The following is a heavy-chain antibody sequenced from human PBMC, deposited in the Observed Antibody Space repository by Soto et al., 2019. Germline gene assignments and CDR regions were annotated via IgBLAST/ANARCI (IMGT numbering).Heavy chain of an antibody. V-gene: IGHV3-48*02. J-gene: IGHJ4*02. Sequence: EVQLVESGGDLVQPGGSLRLSCAASGFTFSPYDMNWVRQGPGKGLEWVSYISSRSDTIFYTDSVKGRFTISRDNAKNSLYLHMNSLRDEDTAVYYCARGAAYCGGDCHRGFASWGQGTLVTVSS. CDR1: GFTFSPYD. CDR3: ARGAAYCGGDCHRGFAS. CDR2: ISSRSDTI. D-gene: IGHD2-21*02.